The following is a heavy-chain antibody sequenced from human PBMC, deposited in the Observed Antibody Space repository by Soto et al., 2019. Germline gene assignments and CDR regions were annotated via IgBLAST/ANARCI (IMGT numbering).Heavy chain of an antibody. CDR2: MNPNTGNS. CDR1: GYTFTSYD. CDR3: ARRAETNGWNGFGADKYYYGS. D-gene: IGHD1-1*01. Sequence: ASVKVSCKASGYTFTSYDIYWVRQATGQGLEWMGWMNPNTGNSGYAQKFHGRVTVTSDTSINTVYMELSSLRSEDTAVYYCARRAETNGWNGFGADKYYYGSWGQGTLVTVSS. V-gene: IGHV1-8*01. J-gene: IGHJ4*02.